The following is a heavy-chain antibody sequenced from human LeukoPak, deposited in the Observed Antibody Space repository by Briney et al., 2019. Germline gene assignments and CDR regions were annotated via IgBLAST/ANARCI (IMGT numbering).Heavy chain of an antibody. V-gene: IGHV3-15*01. Sequence: PGGSLRLFCAASGFTFSNAWLSWVRRAPGKGLEGVGRIKRKIDGETTDYAAPVKGRFTISRDDSQTTLDQQMSSLKTEDTAVYYCTTGGDDTGRFDSWGQGTMVSVSS. CDR1: GFTFSNAW. CDR3: TTGGDDTGRFDS. D-gene: IGHD3-10*01. J-gene: IGHJ3*02. CDR2: IKRKIDGETT.